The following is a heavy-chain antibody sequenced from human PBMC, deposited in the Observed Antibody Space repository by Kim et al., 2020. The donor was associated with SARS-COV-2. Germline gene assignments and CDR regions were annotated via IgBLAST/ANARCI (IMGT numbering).Heavy chain of an antibody. CDR2: ISWNSGSI. V-gene: IGHV3-9*01. J-gene: IGHJ6*02. CDR1: GFTFDDYA. CDR3: AKALDTVDETYYYYVMDV. D-gene: IGHD5-12*01. Sequence: GGSLRLSCAASGFTFDDYAMHWVRQAPGKGLEWVSGISWNSGSIGYADSVKGRFTISRDNAKNSLYLQMNSLRAEDTAMYYCAKALDTVDETYYYYVMDVSGQGTTVTVSS.